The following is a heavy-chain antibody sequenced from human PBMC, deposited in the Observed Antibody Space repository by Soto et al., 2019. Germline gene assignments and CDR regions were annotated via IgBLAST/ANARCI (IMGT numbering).Heavy chain of an antibody. J-gene: IGHJ6*02. CDR2: IWYDGSNK. V-gene: IGHV3-33*01. Sequence: QVQLVESGGGVVQPGRSLRLSCAASGFTFSSYGMHWVRQAPGKGLEWVAVIWYDGSNKYYADSVKGRFTISRDNSKNTRYLQMNSLRAEDTAVYYCARDPVAGTNTLWYYYYGMDVWGQGTTVTVS. CDR1: GFTFSSYG. CDR3: ARDPVAGTNTLWYYYYGMDV. D-gene: IGHD6-19*01.